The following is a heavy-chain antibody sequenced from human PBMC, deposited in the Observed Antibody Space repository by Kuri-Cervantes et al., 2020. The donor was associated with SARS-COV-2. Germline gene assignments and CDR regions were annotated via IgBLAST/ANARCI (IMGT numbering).Heavy chain of an antibody. CDR1: GGSISSYY. Sequence: GSLRLSCTVSGGSISSYYWSWIRQPPGKGLEWIGSIYYSGSTYYNPSLKSRVTISVDTSKNQFSLKLSSVTAADTAVYYCGLGVRDGGYYYYYGMDVWGQGTTVTVSS. CDR2: IYYSGST. D-gene: IGHD3-10*01. J-gene: IGHJ6*02. CDR3: GLGVRDGGYYYYYGMDV. V-gene: IGHV4-59*05.